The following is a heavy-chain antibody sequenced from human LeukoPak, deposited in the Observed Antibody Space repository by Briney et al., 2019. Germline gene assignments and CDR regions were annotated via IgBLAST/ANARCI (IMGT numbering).Heavy chain of an antibody. D-gene: IGHD6-13*01. CDR2: ISSSGSTI. Sequence: GGSLRLSCAASGFTFSDYYMSWIRQAPGKGLEWVSYISSSGSTIYYADSVKGRFTISRDNAKNSLYLQMNSLRAEDTAVYYCARPPYSSPSPDAFDIWGQGTMVTVSS. CDR3: ARPPYSSPSPDAFDI. V-gene: IGHV3-11*01. CDR1: GFTFSDYY. J-gene: IGHJ3*02.